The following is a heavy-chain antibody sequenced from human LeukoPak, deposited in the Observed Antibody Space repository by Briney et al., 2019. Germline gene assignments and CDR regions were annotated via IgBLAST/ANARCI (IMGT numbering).Heavy chain of an antibody. D-gene: IGHD3-22*01. CDR2: IKRKSDGGTT. CDR3: TTELDIRPNHY. CDR1: GLPFSNAW. Sequence: GGSLRLSCAASGLPFSNAWMSWVRQAPGKGLEWVGRIKRKSDGGTTDYAAPVKGRFTISRDDSKNTLYLQMNSLKSEDTAVYYCTTELDIRPNHYWGQGTLVTVSS. V-gene: IGHV3-15*01. J-gene: IGHJ4*02.